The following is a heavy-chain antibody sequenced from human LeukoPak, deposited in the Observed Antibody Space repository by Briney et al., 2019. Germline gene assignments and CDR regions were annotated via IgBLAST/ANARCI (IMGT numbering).Heavy chain of an antibody. Sequence: PGGSLRLSCAGSGFTFSSYGMHWVRQAPGKGLEWVAVIWYDGSNKYYADSVKGRFTISRDSSKNTLYLQMNSLRAEDTAVNYCAKDYDEVGPAAPFDYWGQGTLVTVAS. V-gene: IGHV3-33*06. CDR3: AKDYDEVGPAAPFDY. D-gene: IGHD3-16*01. CDR1: GFTFSSYG. CDR2: IWYDGSNK. J-gene: IGHJ4*02.